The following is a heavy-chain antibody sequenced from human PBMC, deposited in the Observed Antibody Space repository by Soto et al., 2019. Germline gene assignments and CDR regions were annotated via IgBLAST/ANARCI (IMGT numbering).Heavy chain of an antibody. J-gene: IGHJ6*02. CDR1: GYSFTSYW. CDR3: TTTVTTEDYYYYGMDV. CDR2: IDPSDSYT. Sequence: PGESLKISCKGSGYSFTSYWISWVRQMPGKGLEWMGRIDPSDSYTNYSPSFQGHVTISADKSISTAYLQWSSLKASDTAMYYCTTTVTTEDYYYYGMDVWGQGTTVTVSS. D-gene: IGHD4-17*01. V-gene: IGHV5-10-1*01.